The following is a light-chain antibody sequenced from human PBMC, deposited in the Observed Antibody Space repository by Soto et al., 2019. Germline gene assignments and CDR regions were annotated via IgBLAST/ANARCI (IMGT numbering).Light chain of an antibody. J-gene: IGLJ2*01. CDR1: KLGDKY. Sequence: SYELTQPPSVSVSPGQTASIPCSGDKLGDKYACWYQQKPGQSPVLVIYQDSKRPSGIPERFSGSNSGNTATLTISGTQAMDEADDYCQAWDSSTAVFGGGTKLTVL. CDR2: QDS. V-gene: IGLV3-1*01. CDR3: QAWDSSTAV.